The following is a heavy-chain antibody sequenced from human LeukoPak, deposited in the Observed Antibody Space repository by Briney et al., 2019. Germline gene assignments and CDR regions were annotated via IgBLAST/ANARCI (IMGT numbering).Heavy chain of an antibody. Sequence: GGSLRLSCAASGFTFRTYWMHWVRQPPGKGLVWVLRVNSDGSNTNYADSVKGRFIISKDNAKNTLYLRMNSLTDDDAAVYYCAIGSYIRNFDYWGQGTLVTVSS. D-gene: IGHD3-10*01. CDR3: AIGSYIRNFDY. V-gene: IGHV3-74*01. J-gene: IGHJ4*02. CDR1: GFTFRTYW. CDR2: VNSDGSNT.